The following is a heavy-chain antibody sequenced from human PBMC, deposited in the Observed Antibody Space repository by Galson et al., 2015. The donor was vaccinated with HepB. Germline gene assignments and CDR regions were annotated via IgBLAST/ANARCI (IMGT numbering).Heavy chain of an antibody. Sequence: SVKVSCKASGYTFTGYYMHWVRQAPGQGLEWMGWINPNSGGTNYAQKFQGRVTMTRDTSISTAYMELSRLRSDDTAVYYCARERTSCSSTSCRSWFDPWGQGTLVTVSS. CDR1: GYTFTGYY. D-gene: IGHD2-2*01. V-gene: IGHV1-2*02. CDR2: INPNSGGT. CDR3: ARERTSCSSTSCRSWFDP. J-gene: IGHJ5*02.